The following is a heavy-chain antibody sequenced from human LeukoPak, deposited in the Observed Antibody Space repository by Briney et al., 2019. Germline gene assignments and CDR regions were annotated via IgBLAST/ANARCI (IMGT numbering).Heavy chain of an antibody. V-gene: IGHV4-59*01. Sequence: PSETLSLTCTVSGGSISSYCWSWIRQPPGKGLEWIGYIYYSGSTNYNPSLKSRVTISVDTSKNQFSLKLSSVTAADTAVYYCARGHTPGIRRLDYWGQGTLVTVSS. CDR1: GGSISSYC. CDR3: ARGHTPGIRRLDY. D-gene: IGHD2-2*02. J-gene: IGHJ4*02. CDR2: IYYSGST.